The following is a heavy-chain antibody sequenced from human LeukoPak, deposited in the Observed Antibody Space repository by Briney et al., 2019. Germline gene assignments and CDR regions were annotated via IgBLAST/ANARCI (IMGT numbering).Heavy chain of an antibody. J-gene: IGHJ4*02. CDR2: IKEDGSEK. CDR3: ARETLNGGQVVPANY. V-gene: IGHV3-7*01. Sequence: GGSLRLSCVASGFTLRNYWMTWVRQAPGKGLEWVANIKEDGSEKYYVDSVKGRFTISRDNAKNSLYLQMNSLRVEDTAIYYCARETLNGGQVVPANYWGQGTLVTVSS. D-gene: IGHD2-2*01. CDR1: GFTLRNYW.